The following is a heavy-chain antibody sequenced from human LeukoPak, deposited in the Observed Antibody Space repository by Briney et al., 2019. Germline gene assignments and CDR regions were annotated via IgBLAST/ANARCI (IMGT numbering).Heavy chain of an antibody. CDR2: ISGGGGST. J-gene: IGHJ4*02. Sequence: GGSLRLSCAASGFTFSSYAMSWVRQAPGKGLEWVSAISGGGGSTYYADSVEGRFTISRDNSKSTLYLQMNSLRAEDTAVYYCAIIAMVFDYWGQGTLVTVSS. CDR1: GFTFSSYA. V-gene: IGHV3-23*01. D-gene: IGHD5-18*01. CDR3: AIIAMVFDY.